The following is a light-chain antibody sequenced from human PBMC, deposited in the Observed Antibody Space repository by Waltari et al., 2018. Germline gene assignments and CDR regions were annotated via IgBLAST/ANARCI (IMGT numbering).Light chain of an antibody. J-gene: IGLJ3*02. V-gene: IGLV8-61*01. CDR2: KGN. Sequence: QTVVTQEPSLSVSPGGTVTLTCALSSGSVSSNSYASWYQQTPGQAPRTLVYKGNIRSSGVPERFSGSILGNKAALTITGAQADDGSDYYCLFYMGSGIWVFGGGTKLTVL. CDR3: LFYMGSGIWV. CDR1: SGSVSSNSY.